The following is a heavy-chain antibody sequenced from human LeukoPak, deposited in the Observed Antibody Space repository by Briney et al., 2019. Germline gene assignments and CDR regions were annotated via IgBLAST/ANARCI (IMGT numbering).Heavy chain of an antibody. CDR3: AKVGIAAAGTVGPFDY. J-gene: IGHJ4*02. V-gene: IGHV3-9*01. CDR2: ISWNSGSI. CDR1: GFTFDDYA. D-gene: IGHD6-13*01. Sequence: GGSLRLSCAASGFTFDDYAMHWVRQAPGKGLEWVSGISWNSGSIGYADSVKGRFTISRDNAKNSLYLQMNSLRAEDTALYYCAKVGIAAAGTVGPFDYWGQGTQVTVSS.